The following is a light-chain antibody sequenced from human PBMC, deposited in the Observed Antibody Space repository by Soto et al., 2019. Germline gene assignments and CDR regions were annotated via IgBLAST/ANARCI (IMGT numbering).Light chain of an antibody. Sequence: QSALTHPPSASGSPGQSFAISCTGTSSDVGGQNYVSWYQQRPGKAPKLIIYAVTERPSGVPDRFSGSKSGNTASLTVSGLQTEDEADYYCSSHAGNNNYVFGTGTKVTVL. V-gene: IGLV2-8*01. J-gene: IGLJ1*01. CDR1: SSDVGGQNY. CDR3: SSHAGNNNYV. CDR2: AVT.